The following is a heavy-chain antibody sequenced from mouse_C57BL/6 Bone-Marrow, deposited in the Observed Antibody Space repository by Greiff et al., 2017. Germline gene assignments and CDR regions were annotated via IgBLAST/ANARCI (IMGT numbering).Heavy chain of an antibody. CDR3: LITTVVATRDYFDY. Sequence: QVQLQQPGAELVKPGASVKLSCKASGYTFTSYWMHWVKQRPGRGLEGIGRFDPNSGGTKYNEKFKSKATLTVDKPSSTAYMQLSSLTSEDSAVYYCLITTVVATRDYFDYWGQGTTLTVSS. V-gene: IGHV1-72*01. CDR2: FDPNSGGT. CDR1: GYTFTSYW. J-gene: IGHJ2*01. D-gene: IGHD1-1*01.